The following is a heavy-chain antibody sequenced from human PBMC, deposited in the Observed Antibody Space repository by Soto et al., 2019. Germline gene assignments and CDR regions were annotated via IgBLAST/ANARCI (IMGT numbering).Heavy chain of an antibody. CDR2: IIPIFGTA. Sequence: ASVKVSCKASGGTFSSYAISWVRQAPGQGLEWMGGIIPIFGTANYAQKFQGRVTITADKSTSTAYMELSSLRSEDTAVYYCASLITYYDFWGGYPPNMDVWGQGTTVTVSS. V-gene: IGHV1-69*06. CDR1: GGTFSSYA. D-gene: IGHD3-3*01. CDR3: ASLITYYDFWGGYPPNMDV. J-gene: IGHJ6*02.